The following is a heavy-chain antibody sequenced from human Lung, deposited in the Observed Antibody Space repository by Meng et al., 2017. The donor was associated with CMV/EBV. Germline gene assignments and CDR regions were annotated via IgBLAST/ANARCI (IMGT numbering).Heavy chain of an antibody. CDR3: ATSRGSGWYRIGWFDP. V-gene: IGHV3-21*01. Sequence: GRSLRLXCAASGFTFSSYSMNWVRQAPGKGLEWVSSISSSSSYIYYADSVKGRFTISRDNAKNSLYLQMNSLRAEDTAVYYCATSRGSGWYRIGWFDPWGQGNXVNGAS. CDR2: ISSSSSYI. CDR1: GFTFSSYS. J-gene: IGHJ5*02. D-gene: IGHD6-19*01.